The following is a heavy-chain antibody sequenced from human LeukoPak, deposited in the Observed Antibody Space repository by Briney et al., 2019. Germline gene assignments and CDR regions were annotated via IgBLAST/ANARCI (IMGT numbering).Heavy chain of an antibody. Sequence: PSETLSLTCAVYGGSFIGYYWSWIRQPPGKGMEWIGEINHSGSTNYNPSLKSRVTISVDTSKNQLSLKLSSVTAADTAVYYCATGQEIGDAFDIWGQGTMVTVSS. D-gene: IGHD3-22*01. J-gene: IGHJ3*02. CDR1: GGSFIGYY. CDR3: ATGQEIGDAFDI. V-gene: IGHV4-34*01. CDR2: INHSGST.